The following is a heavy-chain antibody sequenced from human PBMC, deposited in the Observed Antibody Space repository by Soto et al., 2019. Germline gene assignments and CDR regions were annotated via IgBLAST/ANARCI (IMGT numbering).Heavy chain of an antibody. CDR2: ISRSGNTM. V-gene: IGHV3-11*01. CDR3: VREGRSSTSCNNCCAFAI. Sequence: QVQLVESGGALVKPGGSLRLSCAASGFTSWDYDMSWIRQAPGKGLEWVSYISRSGNTMYYGDYVKGRFTISRDNGENSVFLQMMSLRADATAINYCVREGRSSTSCNNCCAFAIWGQGTMVTASS. CDR1: GFTSWDYD. J-gene: IGHJ3*02. D-gene: IGHD2-2*02.